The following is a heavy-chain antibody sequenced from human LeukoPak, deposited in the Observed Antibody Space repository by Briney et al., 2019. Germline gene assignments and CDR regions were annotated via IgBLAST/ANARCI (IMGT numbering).Heavy chain of an antibody. CDR1: GGTFSSYA. CDR2: IIPIFSTA. D-gene: IGHD1-26*01. Sequence: GSSVKVSFKSCGGTFSSYAISWVRQAPGQGLEWMGRIIPIFSTANYAPKFQGRVTITTDESTSKDYTEPSSQRSEDTAVYYRARDELELLTWGQGTLVTVSS. J-gene: IGHJ4*02. V-gene: IGHV1-69*05. CDR3: ARDELELLT.